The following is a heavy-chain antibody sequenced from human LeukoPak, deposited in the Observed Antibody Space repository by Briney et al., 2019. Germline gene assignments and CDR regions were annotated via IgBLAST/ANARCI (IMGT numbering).Heavy chain of an antibody. J-gene: IGHJ1*01. CDR1: GFTFSHYW. Sequence: GGSLRLSCGASGFTFSHYWMSWVRQAPGKGLEWVANIKQDGSETYYMDSVKGRFTISRENAKNSLYLQMNNLRAEDTAVYYCARDMPVYSSGETIYDHWGQGTLVSVSS. V-gene: IGHV3-7*01. CDR2: IKQDGSET. CDR3: ARDMPVYSSGETIYDH. D-gene: IGHD6-19*01.